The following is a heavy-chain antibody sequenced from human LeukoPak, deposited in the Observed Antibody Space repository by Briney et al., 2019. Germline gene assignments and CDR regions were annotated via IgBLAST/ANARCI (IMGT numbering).Heavy chain of an antibody. Sequence: PSETLPLTRSVCGGSMSSSCYSWVGIRQPPEKGLEWIGSIYYSGSTYYNPSLKSRVTISVDTSKNQFSLRLSSVTAADTAVYYCARLRNYYDSSGYQTWGQGTLVTVSS. D-gene: IGHD3-22*01. J-gene: IGHJ5*02. CDR2: IYYSGST. CDR3: ARLRNYYDSSGYQT. V-gene: IGHV4-39*01. CDR1: GGSMSSSCYS.